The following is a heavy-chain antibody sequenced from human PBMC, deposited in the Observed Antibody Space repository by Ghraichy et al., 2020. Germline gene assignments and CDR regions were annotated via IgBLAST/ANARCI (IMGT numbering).Heavy chain of an antibody. V-gene: IGHV6-1*01. CDR3: ARDSSGYYYGGLYFDY. CDR2: TYYRSKWYN. J-gene: IGHJ4*02. CDR1: GDSVSSNSAA. D-gene: IGHD3-22*01. Sequence: QTLSLTCAISGDSVSSNSAAWNWIRQSPSRGLEWLGRTYYRSKWYNDYSVSVKSRITINPDTSKNQFSLQLNSVTPEDTAVYYCARDSSGYYYGGLYFDYWGQGTLVTVSS.